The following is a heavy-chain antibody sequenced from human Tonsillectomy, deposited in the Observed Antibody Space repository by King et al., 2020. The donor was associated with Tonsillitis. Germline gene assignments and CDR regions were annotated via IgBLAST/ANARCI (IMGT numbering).Heavy chain of an antibody. D-gene: IGHD6-13*01. CDR2: ISSSSSTI. CDR1: GFTFSSYS. J-gene: IGHJ5*02. CDR3: AREGYSSTGPGLWRPTTANWFDP. V-gene: IGHV3-48*01. Sequence: VQLVESGGGLVQPGGSLRLSCAASGFTFSSYSMNWVRQAPGKGLEWVSYISSSSSTIYYADSVKGRFTISRDNAKNSLYLQMNSLRAEDTAVYYCAREGYSSTGPGLWRPTTANWFDPWGQGTLVTVSS.